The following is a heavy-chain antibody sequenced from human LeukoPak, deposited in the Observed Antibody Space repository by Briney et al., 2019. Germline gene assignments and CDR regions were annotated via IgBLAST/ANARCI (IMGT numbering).Heavy chain of an antibody. V-gene: IGHV3-7*01. CDR3: AVAAAGTIFDY. CDR1: GFTFSSDW. Sequence: PGGSLRLSCAASGFTFSSDWMSWVRQAPGKGLGWVANIKQDGSEKYYVDSVKGRFTISRDNAKNSLYLQMNSLRAEDTAVYYCAVAAAGTIFDYWGQGTLVTVSS. D-gene: IGHD6-13*01. J-gene: IGHJ4*02. CDR2: IKQDGSEK.